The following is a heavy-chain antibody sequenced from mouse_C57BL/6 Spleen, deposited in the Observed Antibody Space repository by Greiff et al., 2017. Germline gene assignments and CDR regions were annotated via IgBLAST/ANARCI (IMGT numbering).Heavy chain of an antibody. J-gene: IGHJ3*01. D-gene: IGHD2-4*01. V-gene: IGHV1-59*01. CDR3: ASLYEYDGPGFAY. CDR1: GYTFTSYW. CDR2: IDPSDSYT. Sequence: QVQLQQPGAELVRPGTSVKLSCKASGYTFTSYWMHWVKQRPGQGLEWIGVIDPSDSYTNYNQKFKGKATLTVDTSSSTAYMQLSSLTSEDAAVYYCASLYEYDGPGFAYWGQGTLVTVSA.